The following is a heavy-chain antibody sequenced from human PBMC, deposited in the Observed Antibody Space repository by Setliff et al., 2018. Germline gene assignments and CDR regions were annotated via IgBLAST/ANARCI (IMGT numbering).Heavy chain of an antibody. CDR3: ARDPGPHAAHFRALGYGMDV. Sequence: PGESLTISCAASGFTVTDNYMSWVRQAPGKGLEWVSIIYSGGSTYYGDSVKGRFTISRDKSKNTVFLQMNSLRAEDTAVYYCARDPGPHAAHFRALGYGMDVWGQGTTVTVSS. V-gene: IGHV3-66*01. CDR1: GFTVTDNY. D-gene: IGHD6-13*01. CDR2: IYSGGST. J-gene: IGHJ6*02.